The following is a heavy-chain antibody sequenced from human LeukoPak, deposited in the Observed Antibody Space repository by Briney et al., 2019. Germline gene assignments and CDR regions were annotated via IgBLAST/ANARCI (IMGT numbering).Heavy chain of an antibody. CDR2: IYSGGST. D-gene: IGHD3-22*01. V-gene: IGHV3-53*01. Sequence: GGPLRLSCAASGFTVSSNYMSWVRQAPGKGLEWVSVIYSGGSTYYADSVKGRFTISRDNSKNTLYLQMNSLRAEDTAVYYCARDRYYDSSGLYYYYYGMDVWGQGTTVTVSS. CDR3: ARDRYYDSSGLYYYYYGMDV. CDR1: GFTVSSNY. J-gene: IGHJ6*02.